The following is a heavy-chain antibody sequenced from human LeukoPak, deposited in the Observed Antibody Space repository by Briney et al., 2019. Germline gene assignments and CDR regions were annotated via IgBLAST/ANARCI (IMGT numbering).Heavy chain of an antibody. J-gene: IGHJ4*02. D-gene: IGHD3-3*01. V-gene: IGHV3-23*01. Sequence: TGGSLRLSCAASGFTFSSYAMSWVRQAPGKGLEWVSAISGSGGSTYYADSVKGRFTISRDNSKNTLYLQMNSLRAEDTAVYYCAKEGSSEAYYDFWSGYYPLFDYWGQGTLVTVSS. CDR2: ISGSGGST. CDR3: AKEGSSEAYYDFWSGYYPLFDY. CDR1: GFTFSSYA.